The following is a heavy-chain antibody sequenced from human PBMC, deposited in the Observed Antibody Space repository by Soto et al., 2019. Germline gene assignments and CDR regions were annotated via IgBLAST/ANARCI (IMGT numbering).Heavy chain of an antibody. CDR2: ISGSGGNT. CDR3: AKVPNSGSYFYFDY. V-gene: IGHV3-23*01. D-gene: IGHD1-26*01. CDR1: GFTFSSYA. J-gene: IGHJ4*02. Sequence: GGSLRLSCAASGFTFSSYAMVWVRQSPGGGLEWVSAISGSGGNTYYPDSVKGRFTISRDNSESTLYLQMNSLRAEDTALYYCAKVPNSGSYFYFDYWXLGTLVTVSS.